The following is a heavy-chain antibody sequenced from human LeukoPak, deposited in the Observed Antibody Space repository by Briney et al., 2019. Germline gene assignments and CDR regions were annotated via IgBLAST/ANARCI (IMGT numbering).Heavy chain of an antibody. CDR1: GFTFSSYS. CDR3: AKDRHAPGRYCSSAICFPFDI. CDR2: ISSSSSTI. V-gene: IGHV3-48*01. D-gene: IGHD2-2*01. Sequence: GGSLRLSCAASGFTFSSYSMNWVRQAPGKGLEWVSYISSSSSTIYYADSVKGRFTISRDNSKSTMYLQMNSLRAEDTAVYYCAKDRHAPGRYCSSAICFPFDIWGQGTLVTVSS. J-gene: IGHJ5*02.